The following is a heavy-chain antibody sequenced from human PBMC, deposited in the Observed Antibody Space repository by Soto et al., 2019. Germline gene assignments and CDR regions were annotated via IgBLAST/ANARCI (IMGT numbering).Heavy chain of an antibody. CDR3: ARAWPRIMITFGGVIVNPVSWFDP. J-gene: IGHJ5*02. D-gene: IGHD3-16*02. V-gene: IGHV1-46*03. CDR2: INPSGGST. Sequence: ASVKISCKASGYTFTSYYMHWVRQAPGQGLEWMGIINPSGGSTSYAQKFQGRVTMTRDTSTSTVYMELSSLRSEDTAVYYCARAWPRIMITFGGVIVNPVSWFDPWGQGTLVTVSS. CDR1: GYTFTSYY.